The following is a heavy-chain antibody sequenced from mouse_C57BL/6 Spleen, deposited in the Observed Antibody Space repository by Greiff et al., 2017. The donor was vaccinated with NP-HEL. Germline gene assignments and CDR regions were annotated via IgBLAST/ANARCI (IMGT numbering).Heavy chain of an antibody. CDR3: VRHENYGAMDY. D-gene: IGHD1-1*02. V-gene: IGHV10-1*01. CDR1: GFSFNTYA. Sequence: EVQRVESGGGLVQPKGSLKLSCAASGFSFNTYAMNWVRQAPGKGLEWVARIRSKSNNYATYYADSVKDRFTISRDDSESMLYLQMNNLKTEDTAMYYCVRHENYGAMDYWGQGTSVTVSS. J-gene: IGHJ4*01. CDR2: IRSKSNNYAT.